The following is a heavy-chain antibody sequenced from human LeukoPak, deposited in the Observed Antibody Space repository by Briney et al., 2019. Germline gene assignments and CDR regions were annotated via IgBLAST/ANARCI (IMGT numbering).Heavy chain of an antibody. J-gene: IGHJ4*02. D-gene: IGHD5-24*01. V-gene: IGHV4-39*01. CDR1: GGSISSSSYY. CDR3: ARRDGYNPSYFDS. Sequence: SETLSLTCTVSGGSISSSSYYWGWIRQPPGKGLEWIGSIYYSGSTYYNPSLKSRVTISVDTSKNQFSLKLSSVTAADTAVYYCARRDGYNPSYFDSGGQGTLVTVSP. CDR2: IYYSGST.